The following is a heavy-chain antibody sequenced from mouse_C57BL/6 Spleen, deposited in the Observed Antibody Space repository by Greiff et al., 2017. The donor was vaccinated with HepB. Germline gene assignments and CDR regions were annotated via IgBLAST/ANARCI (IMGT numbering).Heavy chain of an antibody. V-gene: IGHV6-3*01. CDR1: GFTFSNYW. CDR2: IRLKSDNYAT. J-gene: IGHJ3*01. D-gene: IGHD3-2*02. CDR3: TETAQAAWFAY. Sequence: EVKVEESGGGLVQPGGSMKLSCVASGFTFSNYWMNWVRQSPEKGLEWVAQIRLKSDNYATHYAESVKGRFTISSDDSKSSVYLQMNNLRAEDTGIYYCTETAQAAWFAYWGQGTLVTVSA.